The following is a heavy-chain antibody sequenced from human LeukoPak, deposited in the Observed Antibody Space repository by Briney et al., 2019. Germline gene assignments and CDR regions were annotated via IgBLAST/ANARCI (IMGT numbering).Heavy chain of an antibody. J-gene: IGHJ4*02. CDR2: INPSGGST. Sequence: GASVKVSCKASGYTFTSYYMHWVRQAPGQGLEWMGIINPSGGSTSYAQKFQGRVTMTRDMSTSTVYMELSSLRSEDTAVYYCARGFATMIVVVIRANFDYSSQGNLVTVSS. D-gene: IGHD3-22*01. V-gene: IGHV1-46*01. CDR1: GYTFTSYY. CDR3: ARGFATMIVVVIRANFDY.